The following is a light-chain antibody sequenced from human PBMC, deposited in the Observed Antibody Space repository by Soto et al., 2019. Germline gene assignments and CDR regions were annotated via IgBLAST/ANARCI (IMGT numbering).Light chain of an antibody. CDR2: KAS. J-gene: IGKJ3*01. V-gene: IGKV1-5*03. Sequence: DIQMTQSPSTLSASVGDRVTITCRASQSISGWLAWYQQKPGKAPKLLIYKASSLKSGVPSRFSGSGSGTEFTLTISSLQPDDFATYYCQQYNSYSRFTFGPGTKVDIK. CDR1: QSISGW. CDR3: QQYNSYSRFT.